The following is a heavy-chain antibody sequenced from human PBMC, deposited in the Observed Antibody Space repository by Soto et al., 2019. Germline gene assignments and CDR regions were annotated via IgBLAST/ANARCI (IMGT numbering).Heavy chain of an antibody. V-gene: IGHV3-48*02. J-gene: IGHJ6*02. D-gene: IGHD6-6*01. CDR3: PGKTLYSRSPPVYNGMDV. Sequence: EVQLVESGGGLVQPGGSLRLSCAASGLAFSSYSMNWVRQAPGKGVEWVSYISDSSNTIYYAAPVKGRFTISRDNAMTSLYLQMRSLRDQDTAVYYCPGKTLYSRSPPVYNGMDVWGQGTTVTVSS. CDR2: ISDSSNTI. CDR1: GLAFSSYS.